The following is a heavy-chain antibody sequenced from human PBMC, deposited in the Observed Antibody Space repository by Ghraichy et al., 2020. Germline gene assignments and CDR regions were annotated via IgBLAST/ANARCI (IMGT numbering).Heavy chain of an antibody. Sequence: GGSLRLSCVASGFTFSSYAMTWVRQVPGKGLEWVSGISASGGSTYYADSVKGRFTISRDNSKNTLYVQMNRLRAEDTAVYYCAKDGFCGGGGCMGGSDYWGQGTPVTVSS. CDR1: GFTFSSYA. CDR2: ISASGGST. V-gene: IGHV3-23*01. D-gene: IGHD2-21*01. J-gene: IGHJ4*02. CDR3: AKDGFCGGGGCMGGSDY.